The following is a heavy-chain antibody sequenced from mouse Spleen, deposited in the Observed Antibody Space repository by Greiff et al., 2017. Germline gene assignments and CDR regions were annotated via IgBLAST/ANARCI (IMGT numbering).Heavy chain of an antibody. D-gene: IGHD1-1*01. CDR1: GFTFSDSG. V-gene: IGHV5-17*01. J-gene: IGHJ4*01. CDR3: ENNGSARRDY. Sequence: EVKLVESGGGLVKPGGSLKLSCAASGFTFSDSGIHWVRQAPEKGLEWVAYISSGSSTIYYADTVKGRFTISRDNAKNTLFLQMTSLRSEDTAMYYGENNGSARRDYGGQETSVPVPS. CDR2: ISSGSSTI.